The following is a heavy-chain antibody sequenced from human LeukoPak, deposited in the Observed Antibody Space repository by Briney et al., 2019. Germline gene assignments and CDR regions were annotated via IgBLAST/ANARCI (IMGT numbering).Heavy chain of an antibody. CDR1: GFTFSSYA. D-gene: IGHD6-13*01. J-gene: IGHJ5*02. V-gene: IGHV3-23*01. CDR2: ITGSGGST. Sequence: GGSLRLSCAASGFTFSSYAMSWVRQAPGKGLEWVSGITGSGGSTSYADSVKGRFTISRDNSKNTLYLQMNSLRAEDTAVYYCARGYSSPNWFDPWGQGSLVTVSS. CDR3: ARGYSSPNWFDP.